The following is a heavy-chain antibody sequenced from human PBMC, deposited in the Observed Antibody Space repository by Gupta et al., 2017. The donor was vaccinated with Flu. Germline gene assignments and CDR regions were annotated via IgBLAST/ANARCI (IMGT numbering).Heavy chain of an antibody. D-gene: IGHD6-13*01. CDR2: ISGASGTT. V-gene: IGHV3-23*01. Sequence: EVQLLESGGGLVQPGGSLRLSCAASGFTFSTYAMSLVRQAPGKGLEWVSYISGASGTTYYADSVKGRFTISRDISKNTLYLQMNSLRAEDTAIYYCALQLAAAGYSLDYWGQGTLVTVSS. CDR3: ALQLAAAGYSLDY. CDR1: GFTFSTYA. J-gene: IGHJ4*02.